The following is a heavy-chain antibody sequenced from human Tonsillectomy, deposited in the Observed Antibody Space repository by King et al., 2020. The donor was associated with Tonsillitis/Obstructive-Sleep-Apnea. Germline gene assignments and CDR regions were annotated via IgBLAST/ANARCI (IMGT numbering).Heavy chain of an antibody. D-gene: IGHD5/OR15-5a*01. Sequence: VQLVESGGGVVQPGRSLRLSCAASGFTFSSYGMHWVRQAPGKGLEWVAIISYDGSNRYYADSVKGRFTISRDNFKNTLYLQMNSLRPEDTAVYYCAKVVSEGASHYYYGMDVWGQGTTVTLSS. J-gene: IGHJ6*02. V-gene: IGHV3-30*18. CDR3: AKVVSEGASHYYYGMDV. CDR2: ISYDGSNR. CDR1: GFTFSSYG.